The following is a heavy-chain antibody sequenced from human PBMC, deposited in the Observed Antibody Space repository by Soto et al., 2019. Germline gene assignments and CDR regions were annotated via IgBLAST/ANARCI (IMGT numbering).Heavy chain of an antibody. V-gene: IGHV3-11*06. D-gene: IGHD3-3*01. J-gene: IGHJ4*02. CDR2: ISSSSIYT. CDR3: ARYPDPHYDFWRGLVY. Sequence: QLQLVESGGGLVKPGGSLRLSCAASGFAFSDSYMSWIRQAPGKGLEWVSYISSSSIYTNYADSVKGRFTISRDNTRNSLFLQMNSLRAEDTGVYYCARYPDPHYDFWRGLVYWGQGIQVTVSS. CDR1: GFAFSDSY.